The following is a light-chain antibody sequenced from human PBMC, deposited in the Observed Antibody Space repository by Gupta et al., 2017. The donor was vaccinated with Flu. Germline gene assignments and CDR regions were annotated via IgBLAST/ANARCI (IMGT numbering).Light chain of an antibody. V-gene: IGLV1-47*01. CDR3: AAWDDGLSGHWV. Sequence: VTIACSGSSTNIGSNYVYSDNQHPGTAPTHLIYRNNRRRSGGTDRFSGSKSGATSSLAISGLRSEEEADYYYAAWDDGLSGHWVFGGGTKLTVL. CDR1: STNIGSNY. CDR2: RNN. J-gene: IGLJ3*02.